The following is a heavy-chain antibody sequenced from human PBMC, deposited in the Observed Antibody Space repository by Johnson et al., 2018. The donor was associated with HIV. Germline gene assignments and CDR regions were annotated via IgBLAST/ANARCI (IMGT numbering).Heavy chain of an antibody. D-gene: IGHD4-23*01. V-gene: IGHV3-11*06. CDR3: ANLGDYGGNNGFDI. J-gene: IGHJ3*02. Sequence: QVRLVESGGGLVKPGGSLRLSCAASGFTFSDYYMSWIRQAPGKGLEWVSGIPGINDSGQYADSVKGRFTISRDNSKNTLYLQMNSLRPEDTAVYYCANLGDYGGNNGFDIWGQGTMVTVSS. CDR2: IPGINDSG. CDR1: GFTFSDYY.